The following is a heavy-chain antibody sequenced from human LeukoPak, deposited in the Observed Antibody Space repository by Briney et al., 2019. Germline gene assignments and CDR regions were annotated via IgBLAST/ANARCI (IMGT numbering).Heavy chain of an antibody. CDR2: IYSGGTS. CDR3: ARGRDWVEY. Sequence: PGGSLRLSCAASGFTVSSNYMTWVRQAPGKGLEWVSIIYSGGTSYYADSVKDRFTISRDKSKNTVYLQMNSLRAEDTAVYYCARGRDWVEYWGQGTLVTVSS. D-gene: IGHD3/OR15-3a*01. CDR1: GFTVSSNY. J-gene: IGHJ4*02. V-gene: IGHV3-53*01.